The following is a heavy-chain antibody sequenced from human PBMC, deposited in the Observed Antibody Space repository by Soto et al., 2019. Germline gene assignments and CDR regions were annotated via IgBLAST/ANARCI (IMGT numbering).Heavy chain of an antibody. J-gene: IGHJ6*02. CDR1: GGSVSSGSYY. CDR2: IYYSGST. CDR3: ARGGYDFWDV. V-gene: IGHV4-61*01. D-gene: IGHD3-3*01. Sequence: QVQLQESGPGLVKPSETLSLTCTVSGGSVSSGSYYWSWIRQPPGKGLEWIGYIYYSGSTNYNPSRKSRVTISVDTSKNQFSLKLSSVTAADTAVYYCARGGYDFWDVWGQGTTVTVSS.